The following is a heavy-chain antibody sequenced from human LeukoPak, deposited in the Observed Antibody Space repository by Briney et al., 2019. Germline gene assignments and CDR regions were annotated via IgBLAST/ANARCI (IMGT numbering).Heavy chain of an antibody. CDR3: ARKDLGIAVAGDAFDI. J-gene: IGHJ3*02. Sequence: AASVKVSCKASGGTFSSYAIIWVRQAPGQGLEWMGGIIPIFGTANYAQKFQGRVTITADKSTSTAYMELSSLRSEDTAVYYCARKDLGIAVAGDAFDIWGQGTMVTVSS. D-gene: IGHD6-19*01. CDR2: IIPIFGTA. CDR1: GGTFSSYA. V-gene: IGHV1-69*06.